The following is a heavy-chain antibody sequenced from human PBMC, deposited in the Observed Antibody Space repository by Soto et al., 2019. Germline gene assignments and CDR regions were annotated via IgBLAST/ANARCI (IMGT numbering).Heavy chain of an antibody. J-gene: IGHJ4*02. D-gene: IGHD3-22*01. CDR2: ISGSGGST. CDR1: GFTFSSYA. Sequence: LRLSCAASGFTFSSYAMSWVRQAPGKGLDWVSAISGSGGSTYYADSVKGRFTISRENSKNTLYLQMNSLRAEDTAVYYCAKGPNYYDGSGYDYWGQGTLVTVSS. V-gene: IGHV3-23*01. CDR3: AKGPNYYDGSGYDY.